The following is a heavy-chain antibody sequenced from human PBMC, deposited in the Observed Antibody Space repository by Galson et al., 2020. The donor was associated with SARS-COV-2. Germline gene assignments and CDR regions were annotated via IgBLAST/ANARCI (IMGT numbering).Heavy chain of an antibody. V-gene: IGHV1-69*04. D-gene: IGHD1-26*01. CDR3: ATEPLVGSRRGVF. CDR2: VIPLDGIT. CDR1: GGAFRKYA. J-gene: IGHJ1*01. Sequence: SVKVSCKASGGAFRKYAITWVRQAPGQGLEWMGRVIPLDGITNYAQKFQGRVSISADTSTTTAYMELRSLRNEDTAVYYCATEPLVGSRRGVFWGQGTLVSVSS.